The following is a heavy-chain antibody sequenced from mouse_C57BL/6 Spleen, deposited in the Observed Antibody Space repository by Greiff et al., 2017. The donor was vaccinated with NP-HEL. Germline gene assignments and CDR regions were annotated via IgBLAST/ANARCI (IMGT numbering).Heavy chain of an antibody. CDR1: GYTFTDYE. CDR3: TREEITTVVAFYYFDY. V-gene: IGHV1-15*01. Sequence: VQLQQSGAELVRPGASVTLSCKASGYTFTDYEMHWVKQTPVHGLEWIGAIAPETGGTAYNQKFKGKAILTADKSSSTAYMELRSLTSEDSAVYYCTREEITTVVAFYYFDYWGQGTTRTVAS. D-gene: IGHD1-1*01. CDR2: IAPETGGT. J-gene: IGHJ2*01.